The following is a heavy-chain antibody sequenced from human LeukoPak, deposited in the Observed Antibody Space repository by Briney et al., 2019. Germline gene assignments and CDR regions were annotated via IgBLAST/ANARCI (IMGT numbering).Heavy chain of an antibody. CDR3: ARSLPYGTTWYGRSDF. D-gene: IGHD6-13*01. V-gene: IGHV3-7*03. J-gene: IGHJ4*02. CDR1: GFPFNAYW. CDR2: IRQDGDTK. Sequence: PGGSLRLSGAASGFPFNAYWMTWVRQAPGKGLEWVANIRQDGDTKYYVDSVEGRFTISRDNAMNSLYLQMNSLRAEDTAIYYCARSLPYGTTWYGRSDFWGQGTLVTVSS.